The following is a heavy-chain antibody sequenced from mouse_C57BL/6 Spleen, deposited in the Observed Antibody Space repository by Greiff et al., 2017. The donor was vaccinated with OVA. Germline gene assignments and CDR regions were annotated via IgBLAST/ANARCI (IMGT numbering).Heavy chain of an antibody. CDR1: GFTFSSYT. Sequence: DVKLVESGGGLVKPGGSLKLSCAASGFTFSSYTMSWVRQTPEKRLEWVATISGGGGNTYYPDSVKGRFTISRDNAKNTLYLQMSSLRSEDTALYYCARGGSSGYNVLYAMDYWGQGTSVTVSS. V-gene: IGHV5-9*01. CDR2: ISGGGGNT. D-gene: IGHD3-2*02. CDR3: ARGGSSGYNVLYAMDY. J-gene: IGHJ4*01.